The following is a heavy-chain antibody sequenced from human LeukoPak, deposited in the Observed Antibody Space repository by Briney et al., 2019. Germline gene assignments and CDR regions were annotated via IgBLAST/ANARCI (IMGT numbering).Heavy chain of an antibody. CDR1: GFTFSSYA. CDR2: ISGSGGST. D-gene: IGHD3-22*01. CDR3: AKYRTYYYDSSGHD. Sequence: GGSLRLSCAASGFTFSSYAMSWVRQAPGKGLEWVSAISGSGGSTYYADSVKGRFTISGDNSKNTLYLQMNSLRAEDTAVYYCAKYRTYYYDSSGHDWGQGTLVTVSS. J-gene: IGHJ4*02. V-gene: IGHV3-23*01.